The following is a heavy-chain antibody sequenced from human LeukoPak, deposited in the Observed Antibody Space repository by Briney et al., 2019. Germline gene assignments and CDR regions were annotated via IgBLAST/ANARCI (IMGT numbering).Heavy chain of an antibody. CDR3: ARAAGIFYRGQTYYFDY. D-gene: IGHD6-13*01. CDR2: INPNSGGT. Sequence: ASVKVSCKASGYTFTGYYMHWVRQAPGQGLEWMGWINPNSGGTNYAQKFQGRVTMTRDTSIITAYMELSRLRSDDTAVYYCARAAGIFYRGQTYYFDYWGQGTLVTVSS. CDR1: GYTFTGYY. J-gene: IGHJ4*02. V-gene: IGHV1-2*02.